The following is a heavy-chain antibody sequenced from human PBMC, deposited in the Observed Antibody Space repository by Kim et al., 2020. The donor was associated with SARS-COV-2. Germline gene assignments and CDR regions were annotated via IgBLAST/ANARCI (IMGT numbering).Heavy chain of an antibody. J-gene: IGHJ4*02. V-gene: IGHV4-59*01. Sequence: YNPTLTSRRTISVDTSKSQFSLKMNAMTAAETAVYFCARDPSHWSYFDQWGQGTLVTVSS. D-gene: IGHD3-3*01. CDR3: ARDPSHWSYFDQ.